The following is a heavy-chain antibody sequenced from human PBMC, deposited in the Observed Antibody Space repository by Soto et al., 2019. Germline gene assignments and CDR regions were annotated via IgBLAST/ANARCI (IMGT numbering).Heavy chain of an antibody. V-gene: IGHV3-30-3*01. Sequence: QVQLVESGGGVVQPWWSLRLSCAASGFTFRRYALHWVRQAPGKGLEWVAVISDDGNIQYYADSVKGRFTISRDNFRNTVHLQMNSLRAEDTAVYFCARDPPVGSHVLDKWGQGPVVTVSS. CDR1: GFTFRRYA. J-gene: IGHJ4*02. CDR3: ARDPPVGSHVLDK. D-gene: IGHD2-15*01. CDR2: ISDDGNIQ.